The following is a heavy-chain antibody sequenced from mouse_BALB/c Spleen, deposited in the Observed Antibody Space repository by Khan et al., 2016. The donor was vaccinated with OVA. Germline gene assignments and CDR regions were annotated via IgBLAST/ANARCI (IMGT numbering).Heavy chain of an antibody. V-gene: IGHV9-3-1*01. CDR1: GYTFTNYV. CDR3: ARFHGGY. Sequence: QIQLVQSGPELKKPGETVKISCKASGYTFTNYVVNWVKQSPGQGLKWMGWINTYTGEPTYDDDFKGRFAFSLETSASTAFLQINSLKNEDTATYFWARFHGGYWGQGTTLTVSS. J-gene: IGHJ2*01. CDR2: INTYTGEP.